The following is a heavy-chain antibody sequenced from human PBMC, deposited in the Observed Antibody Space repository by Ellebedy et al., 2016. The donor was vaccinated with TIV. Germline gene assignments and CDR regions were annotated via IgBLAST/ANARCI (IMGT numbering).Heavy chain of an antibody. J-gene: IGHJ4*02. D-gene: IGHD3-9*01. CDR1: GYTFTDYT. Sequence: AASVKVSCKASGYTFTDYTLHWVRQAPGQRLEWMGWIHASTGNTRYSQQFQGRVTLTRDTSARTTYMELSSLRSEDTAVYDCARDGSMLGNNILTGYYQYWGQGTLVTVSS. CDR3: ARDGSMLGNNILTGYYQY. CDR2: IHASTGNT. V-gene: IGHV1-3*01.